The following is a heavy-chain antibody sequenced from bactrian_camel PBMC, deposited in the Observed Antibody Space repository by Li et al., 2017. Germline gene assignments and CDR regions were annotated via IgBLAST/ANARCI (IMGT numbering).Heavy chain of an antibody. V-gene: IGHV3-2*01. CDR3: AKDTPQYGGIWPEYNS. CDR2: IYTGGGST. D-gene: IGHD6*01. Sequence: HVQLVESGGGLVQPGWSLRLSCEASGFIVSQNDMSWVRQAPGKGLEWVSSIYTGGGSTWYADSVRGRFTISRDNAKNTLYLQSSGLKADDTAMYYCAKDTPQYGGIWPEYNSWGQGTQVTVS. J-gene: IGHJ4*01. CDR1: GFIVSQND.